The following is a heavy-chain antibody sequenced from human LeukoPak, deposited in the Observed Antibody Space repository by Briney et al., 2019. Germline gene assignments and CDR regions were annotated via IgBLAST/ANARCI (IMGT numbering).Heavy chain of an antibody. CDR3: ARHESSYDILTGYYVH. Sequence: GESLQISCKGSGYSFTSYWIAWVRQMPGKGLEWMGIISPGDSDPRYSPSFNGQVTISADKSISTAYLQWGSLKASDTAMYYCARHESSYDILTGYYVHWGQGTLVTVSS. V-gene: IGHV5-51*01. CDR1: GYSFTSYW. D-gene: IGHD3-9*01. CDR2: ISPGDSDP. J-gene: IGHJ4*02.